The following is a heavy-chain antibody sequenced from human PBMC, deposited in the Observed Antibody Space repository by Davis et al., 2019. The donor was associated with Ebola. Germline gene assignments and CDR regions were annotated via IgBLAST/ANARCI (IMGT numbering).Heavy chain of an antibody. Sequence: PSETLSLTCTVSGGSISSYYWSWIRQPPGKGLEWIGYIYYSGSTNYNPSLKSRVTISVDTSKNQFSLKLSSVTAADTAVYYCAGRLAVAGTHYFDYWGQGTLVTVSS. D-gene: IGHD6-19*01. CDR1: GGSISSYY. CDR3: AGRLAVAGTHYFDY. V-gene: IGHV4-59*01. J-gene: IGHJ4*02. CDR2: IYYSGST.